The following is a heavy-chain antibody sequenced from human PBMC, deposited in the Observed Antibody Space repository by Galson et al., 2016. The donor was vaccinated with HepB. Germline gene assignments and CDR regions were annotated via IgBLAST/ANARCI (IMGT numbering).Heavy chain of an antibody. D-gene: IGHD3-16*02. V-gene: IGHV1-69*01. Sequence: SCKASGGTFSSYAISWVRQAPGQGLEWMGGIIPMFGTTNYVYKSQGRVTITADESTSTAYMEVSSLRSEDTAIYYCARDRLRLGELSGHYYYAMDVWGQGTTVTVSS. CDR1: GGTFSSYA. J-gene: IGHJ6*02. CDR3: ARDRLRLGELSGHYYYAMDV. CDR2: IIPMFGTT.